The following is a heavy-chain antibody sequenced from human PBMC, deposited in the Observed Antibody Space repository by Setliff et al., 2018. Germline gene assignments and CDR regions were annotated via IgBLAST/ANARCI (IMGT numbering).Heavy chain of an antibody. CDR1: GYSISSGYI. Sequence: SETLSLTCTVSGYSISSGYIWGWIRQPPGKGLEWVGNIGHTGSINYNPSLKSRLTISXXXXKXXXXXXXXSVTATDTAVYYCARDLGHGGDSDYWGQGILVTVSS. V-gene: IGHV4-38-2*02. CDR3: ARDLGHGGDSDY. D-gene: IGHD2-21*02. J-gene: IGHJ4*02. CDR2: IGHTGSI.